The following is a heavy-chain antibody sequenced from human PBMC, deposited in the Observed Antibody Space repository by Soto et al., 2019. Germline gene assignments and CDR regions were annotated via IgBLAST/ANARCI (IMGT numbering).Heavy chain of an antibody. CDR3: AKDLFEYSEPRNFDH. CDR2: ITNTAITT. J-gene: IGHJ4*02. V-gene: IGHV3-23*01. CDR1: GLSFSYAW. Sequence: PGVSLILSCAASGLSFSYAWMSWVRQAPGQGLEGVSSITNTAITTKYADSVRGRFTVSRDNSENRLFLQMNSLRAEDAAIYYCAKDLFEYSEPRNFDHWGQGMLVTVS. D-gene: IGHD3-10*02.